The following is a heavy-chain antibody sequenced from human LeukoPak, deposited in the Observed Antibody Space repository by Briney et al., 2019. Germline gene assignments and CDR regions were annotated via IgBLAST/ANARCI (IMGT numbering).Heavy chain of an antibody. CDR2: INHSGST. V-gene: IGHV4-34*01. J-gene: IGHJ6*03. D-gene: IGHD3-3*01. CDR1: GGSFSGYY. CDR3: ARDYEWVVESDFWSGYGGHYYYYMDV. Sequence: SETLSLTCAVYGGSFSGYYRSWIRQPPGKGLEWIGEINHSGSTNYNPSLKSRVTISVDTSKNQFSLKLSSVTAADTAVYYCARDYEWVVESDFWSGYGGHYYYYMDVWGKGTTVTVSS.